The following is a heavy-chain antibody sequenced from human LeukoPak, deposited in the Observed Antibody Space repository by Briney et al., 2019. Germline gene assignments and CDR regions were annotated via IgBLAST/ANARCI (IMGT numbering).Heavy chain of an antibody. J-gene: IGHJ6*02. Sequence: SETLSLTCAVYGGSFSGYYWSRIRQPPGKGLEWIGEINHSGSTNYNPSLKSRVTISVDTSKNQFSLKLSSVTAADTAEYYCARRNWVGSGSYHYYYYGMDVWGQGTTVTVSS. CDR2: INHSGST. CDR3: ARRNWVGSGSYHYYYYGMDV. CDR1: GGSFSGYY. D-gene: IGHD1-26*01. V-gene: IGHV4-34*01.